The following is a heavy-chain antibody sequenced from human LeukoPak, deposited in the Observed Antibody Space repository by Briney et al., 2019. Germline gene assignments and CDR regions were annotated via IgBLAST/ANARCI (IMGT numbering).Heavy chain of an antibody. Sequence: PSQTLSLTCTVSGGSISSGGYYWSWIRQHPGKGLEWIGYIYYSGSTYYNPSLKSRVTISVDTSKNQFSLKVSSVNAADTAVYFCARGPLTYCGGDCYSSLDYWGRGTLVTVSS. V-gene: IGHV4-31*03. CDR2: IYYSGST. D-gene: IGHD2-21*02. J-gene: IGHJ4*02. CDR1: GGSISSGGYY. CDR3: ARGPLTYCGGDCYSSLDY.